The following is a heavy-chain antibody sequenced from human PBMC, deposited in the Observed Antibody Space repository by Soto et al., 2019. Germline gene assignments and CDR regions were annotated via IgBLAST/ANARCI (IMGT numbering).Heavy chain of an antibody. Sequence: ASVKVSCKASGYAFTSYYMHWVRQAPGQGLEWMGIINPNGGTIIYARKFQGRVTMTRDTSRTTVYMELSSLRSEDTAVYYCARDMGDTAMFDYFCYTMDVWGQGTTVPVS. V-gene: IGHV1-46*03. CDR3: ARDMGDTAMFDYFCYTMDV. J-gene: IGHJ6*02. D-gene: IGHD5-18*01. CDR1: GYAFTSYY. CDR2: INPNGGTI.